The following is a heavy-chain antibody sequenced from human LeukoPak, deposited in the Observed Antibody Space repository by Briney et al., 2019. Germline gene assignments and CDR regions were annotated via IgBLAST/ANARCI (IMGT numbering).Heavy chain of an antibody. CDR2: ISVNNGNT. CDR3: ARDGAWARSSDY. CDR1: GYTFSNYG. Sequence: ASVKVSCKASGYTFSNYGFSWVRQAPGQGLEWMGWISVNNGNTNHAQKLQGRVTMTTDASTSTAYMELRSLRSEDTAVYYCARDGAWARSSDYWGQGTLVTVSS. D-gene: IGHD1-26*01. J-gene: IGHJ4*02. V-gene: IGHV1-18*01.